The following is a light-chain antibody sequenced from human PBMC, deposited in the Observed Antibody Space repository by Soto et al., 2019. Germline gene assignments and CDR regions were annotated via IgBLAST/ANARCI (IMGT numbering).Light chain of an antibody. CDR1: QSVSSN. J-gene: IGKJ2*01. V-gene: IGKV3-15*01. CDR2: GAS. CDR3: HQYDDGPYT. Sequence: IVMTQSPATLSLSPGERATLSCRASQSVSSNVVWYQQIPGQTPRLLIYGASTRATGIPVRFSGSGSGTEFTLTISSLQSEDFAVYYCHQYDDGPYTFGQGTKVEI.